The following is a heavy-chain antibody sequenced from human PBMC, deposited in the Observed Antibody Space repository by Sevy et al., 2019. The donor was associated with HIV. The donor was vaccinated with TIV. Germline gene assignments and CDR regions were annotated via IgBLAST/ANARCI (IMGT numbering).Heavy chain of an antibody. CDR3: VRDSGSYSLFDY. CDR1: GFTFSNYA. V-gene: IGHV3-33*01. Sequence: GGSLRLSCAATGFTFSNYAMHWVRQAPGKGREWVAIIWSDGAYQYHGDSVKGRFTISRDNSKNTLYLQMNSLRAEDTAVYFCVRDSGSYSLFDYWGQGTLVTVSS. CDR2: IWSDGAYQ. D-gene: IGHD3-10*01. J-gene: IGHJ4*02.